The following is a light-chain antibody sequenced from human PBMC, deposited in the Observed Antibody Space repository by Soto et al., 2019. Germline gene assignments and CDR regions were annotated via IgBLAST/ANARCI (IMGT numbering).Light chain of an antibody. CDR1: QDINNR. Sequence: DIQMTQSPSSLSASVGDRVTITCQASQDINNRLNWYQQKPGKAPNLLIYDASNMETGVPSRFSGGGAGTEFHFTIRCLQPEDIATYYCQQYDNPPAFGQGTRLEIK. J-gene: IGKJ5*01. CDR2: DAS. V-gene: IGKV1-33*01. CDR3: QQYDNPPA.